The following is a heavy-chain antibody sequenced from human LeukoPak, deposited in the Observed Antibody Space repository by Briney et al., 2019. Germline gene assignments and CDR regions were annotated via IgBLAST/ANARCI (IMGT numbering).Heavy chain of an antibody. CDR3: ARGYYYYYMDV. J-gene: IGHJ6*03. CDR1: GGSISSSSYY. V-gene: IGHV4-39*01. CDR2: IYYSGST. Sequence: SETLSLTCTVSGGSISSSSYYWGWIRQPPGKGLEWIGSIYYSGSTYYNPSLKSRVTISVDTSKNQFSLKLSSVTAADTAVYYCARGYYYYYMDVWGKGTTVTISS.